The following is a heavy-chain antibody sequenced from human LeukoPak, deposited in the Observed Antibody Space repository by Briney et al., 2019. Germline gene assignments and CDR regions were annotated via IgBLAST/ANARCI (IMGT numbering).Heavy chain of an antibody. CDR2: ISHSGST. CDR1: GYSISSGYY. D-gene: IGHD2-15*01. Sequence: PSETLSLTCAVSGYSISSGYYWGWIRQPPGKGLEWIGSISHSGSTYYNPSLKRRVTISVDTSRNQFSLKLSSVTAADTAVYYCARRDIVTWYFDYWGQGTLVTVSS. V-gene: IGHV4-38-2*01. J-gene: IGHJ4*02. CDR3: ARRDIVTWYFDY.